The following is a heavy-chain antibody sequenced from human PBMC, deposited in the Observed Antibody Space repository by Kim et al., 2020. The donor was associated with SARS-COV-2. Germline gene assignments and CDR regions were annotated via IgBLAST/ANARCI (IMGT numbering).Heavy chain of an antibody. CDR1: GFTFSSYS. V-gene: IGHV3-21*01. CDR2: ISSSSSYI. Sequence: GGSLRLSCAASGFTFSSYSMNWVRQAPGKGLEWVSSISSSSSYIYYADSVKGRFTISRDNAKNSLYLQMNSLRAEDTAVYYCARALPSRVVITNTKYYFDYWGQGTLVTVSS. J-gene: IGHJ4*02. CDR3: ARALPSRVVITNTKYYFDY. D-gene: IGHD3-22*01.